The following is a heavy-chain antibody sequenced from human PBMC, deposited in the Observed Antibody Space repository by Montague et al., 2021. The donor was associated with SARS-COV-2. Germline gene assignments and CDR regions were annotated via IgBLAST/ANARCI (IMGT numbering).Heavy chain of an antibody. Sequence: TLSLTCTLSGGSISSRSYYWSWIRQPPGKGLEWIGYIYYSGSTYYNPSLKSRVTISVDTSKNQFSLKLSSVTAADTAVYYCARAAPWSFRDILTGYYYYYGMDVWGQGTAVTVSS. CDR2: IYYSGST. V-gene: IGHV4-31*03. J-gene: IGHJ6*02. D-gene: IGHD3-9*01. CDR1: GGSISSRSYY. CDR3: ARAAPWSFRDILTGYYYYYGMDV.